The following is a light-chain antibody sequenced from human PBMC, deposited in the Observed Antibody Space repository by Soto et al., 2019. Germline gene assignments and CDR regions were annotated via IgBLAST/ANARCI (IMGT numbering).Light chain of an antibody. J-gene: IGKJ5*01. Sequence: IKRSHTPSTRSASIGDRVIITCRASQSISSWLAWYQQKPGKAPKLLIYDASSLESGVPSRFSGSGSGTEFTLTISSLQPDDFATYYCQQYNSFRFGQGTRLEV. CDR2: DAS. CDR1: QSISSW. CDR3: QQYNSFR. V-gene: IGKV1-5*01.